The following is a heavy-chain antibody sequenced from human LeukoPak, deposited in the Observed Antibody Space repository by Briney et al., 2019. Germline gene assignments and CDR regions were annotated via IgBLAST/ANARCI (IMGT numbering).Heavy chain of an antibody. CDR2: ISYDGSNK. CDR3: ASLPPDFDY. V-gene: IGHV3-30-3*01. J-gene: IGHJ4*02. Sequence: PGRSLRLSCAASGFTFSSYAMHWVRQAPGKGLEWVAVISYDGSNKNYADSVKGRFTISRDNSKNTLYLQMNSLRAEDTAVYYCASLPPDFDYWGQGTLVTVSS. CDR1: GFTFSSYA.